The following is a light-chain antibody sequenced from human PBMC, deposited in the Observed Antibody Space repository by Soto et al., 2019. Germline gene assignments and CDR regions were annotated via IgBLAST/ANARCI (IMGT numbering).Light chain of an antibody. CDR2: GAS. Sequence: ETVMTQSPATLSVSPGEGATLSCRASQSARISLGWYQQKPGQAPRLLIFGASSRATGIPARFSGSGSGTEFTLTISSLQSEDFAVYYCQQYNTSPRTFGQGTKVDIK. CDR1: QSARIS. J-gene: IGKJ1*01. CDR3: QQYNTSPRT. V-gene: IGKV3-15*01.